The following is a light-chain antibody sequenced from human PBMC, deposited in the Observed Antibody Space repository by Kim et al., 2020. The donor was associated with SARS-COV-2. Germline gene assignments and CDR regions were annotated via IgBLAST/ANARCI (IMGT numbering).Light chain of an antibody. Sequence: PPSVTVAPGKTASVAGGGISVGGKTVHWYQQKAGQAPVLVRPSEMSGRFSASIAGNTATLTINRVEDGDEGDYYCQLWDSSSDHYVFGSGTKVTVL. J-gene: IGLJ1*01. CDR3: QLWDSSSDHYV. CDR1: SVGGKT. V-gene: IGLV3-21*04.